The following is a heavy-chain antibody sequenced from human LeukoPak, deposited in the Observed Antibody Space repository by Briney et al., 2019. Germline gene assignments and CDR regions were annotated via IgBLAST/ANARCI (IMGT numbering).Heavy chain of an antibody. D-gene: IGHD3-16*01. Sequence: GGSLRLSCAASGFTFSSYWVNWARQAPGKGLEWVASINHNGNVNYYVDSVKGRFTISTDNAKNSLYLQMSNLRAEDTAVYFCARGGGLDVWGQGATVTVSS. CDR1: GFTFSSYW. CDR3: ARGGGLDV. V-gene: IGHV3-7*03. J-gene: IGHJ6*02. CDR2: INHNGNVN.